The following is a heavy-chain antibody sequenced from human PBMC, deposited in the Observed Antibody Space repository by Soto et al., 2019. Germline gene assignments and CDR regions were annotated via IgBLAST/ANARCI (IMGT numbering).Heavy chain of an antibody. D-gene: IGHD6-19*01. V-gene: IGHV4-30-4*01. CDR2: IYYSGST. CDR1: GGSISSGDYY. Sequence: SETLSLTCTVSGGSISSGDYYWSWIRQPPGKGLEWIGYIYYSGSTYYNPSLKSRVTISVDTSKNQFSLKLSSVTAADTAVYYCARDRVIAVAGFYYYYYGMDVWGQGTTVTVS. CDR3: ARDRVIAVAGFYYYYYGMDV. J-gene: IGHJ6*02.